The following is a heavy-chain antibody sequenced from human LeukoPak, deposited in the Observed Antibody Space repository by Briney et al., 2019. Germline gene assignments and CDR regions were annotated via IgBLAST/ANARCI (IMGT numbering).Heavy chain of an antibody. CDR3: ARDTMVRGVQQRGDY. CDR1: GCTLSSYA. J-gene: IGHJ4*02. D-gene: IGHD3-10*01. CDR2: IIPIFGTA. Sequence: ASVKVSCKASGCTLSSYAISWVRQAPGQGLESMGGIIPIFGTANYAQKFQGRVTITADESTSTAYMELSSLRSEDTAVYYCARDTMVRGVQQRGDYWGQGTLVTVSS. V-gene: IGHV1-69*13.